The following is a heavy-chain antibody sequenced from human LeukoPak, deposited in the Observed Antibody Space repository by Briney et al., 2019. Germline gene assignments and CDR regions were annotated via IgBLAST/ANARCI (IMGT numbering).Heavy chain of an antibody. J-gene: IGHJ4*02. V-gene: IGHV3-23*01. D-gene: IGHD3-10*02. CDR1: GFGFSVYA. CDR2: INAYSTKT. Sequence: GGSLRLSCAASGFGFSVYAMNWVRQSPGRGLEWVSGINAYSTKTYYADSVKGRFTISRDNSKNTVYLQMNSLRAEDTALYHCAKDGPGYYDVDYFDSWCQGTQVTVSS. CDR3: AKDGPGYYDVDYFDS.